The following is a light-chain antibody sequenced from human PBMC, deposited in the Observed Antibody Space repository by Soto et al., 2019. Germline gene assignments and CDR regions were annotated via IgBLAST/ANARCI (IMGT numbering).Light chain of an antibody. V-gene: IGLV1-40*01. CDR2: AIS. Sequence: QSVLTQPPSVSGAPGQRVTISCTGSSSNIGAGYDVHWYQQFPGTAPKLLIYAISKRPSGVPDRFSASRSGTSASLAITGLQAEDEADYYCQSYDNALGSSEAFGGGTKVTVL. J-gene: IGLJ2*01. CDR3: QSYDNALGSSEA. CDR1: SSNIGAGYD.